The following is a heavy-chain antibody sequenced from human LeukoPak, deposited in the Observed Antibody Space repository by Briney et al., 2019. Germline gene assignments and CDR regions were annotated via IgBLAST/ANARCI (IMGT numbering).Heavy chain of an antibody. CDR1: GGSFSGYY. D-gene: IGHD4-23*01. Sequence: SETLSLTCAVYGGSFSGYYWSWVRQPPGKGLEWIGEINHSGSTNYNPSLKSRVTISVDTSKNQFSLKLSSVTAADTAVYYCARAPGAEVGGVGGANSSSGWEVGGQGTTVTVSS. J-gene: IGHJ6*02. CDR2: INHSGST. CDR3: ARAPGAEVGGVGGANSSSGWEV. V-gene: IGHV4-34*01.